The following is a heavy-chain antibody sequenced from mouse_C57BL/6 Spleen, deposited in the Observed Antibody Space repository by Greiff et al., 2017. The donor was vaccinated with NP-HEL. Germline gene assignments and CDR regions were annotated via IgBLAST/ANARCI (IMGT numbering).Heavy chain of an antibody. V-gene: IGHV1-19*01. CDR2: INPYNGGT. CDR3: ARRWEGDYFDY. J-gene: IGHJ2*01. Sequence: VQLQQSGPVLVKPGASVKMSCKASGYTFTDYYMNWVKQSHGKSLEWIGVINPYNGGTSYNQKFKGKATLTVDKSSSTAYMELNSLTSEDSAVYYCARRWEGDYFDYWGQGTTLTVSS. D-gene: IGHD1-1*02. CDR1: GYTFTDYY.